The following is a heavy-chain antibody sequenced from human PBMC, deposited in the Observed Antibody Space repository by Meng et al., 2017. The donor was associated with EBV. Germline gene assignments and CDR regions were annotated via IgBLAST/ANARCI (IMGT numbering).Heavy chain of an antibody. D-gene: IGHD6-19*01. CDR2: INPNSGGT. CDR3: ARVGIAVAGTGDY. V-gene: IGHV1-2*06. J-gene: IGHJ4*02. CDR1: GYTFTGYY. Sequence: YGAGEKRPGASGKFSCTATGYTFTGYYMHWGRQAPGQGLEWMGRINPNSGGTNYAQKFQGRVTMTRDTSISTAYMELSRLRSDDTAVYYCARVGIAVAGTGDYWGQGTLVTVSS.